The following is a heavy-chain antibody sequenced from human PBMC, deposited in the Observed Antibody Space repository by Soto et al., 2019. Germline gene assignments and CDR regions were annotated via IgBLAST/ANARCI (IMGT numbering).Heavy chain of an antibody. D-gene: IGHD3-9*01. V-gene: IGHV5-51*01. CDR3: ARLAQGYYDILTGYYTPVNFDY. Sequence: PGESLKISCKGSGYSFTSYWIGWVRQMPGKGLEWMGIIYPGDSDTRYSPSFQGQVTISADKSISTAYLQWSSLKASDTAMYYCARLAQGYYDILTGYYTPVNFDYWGQGTLVTVSS. CDR2: IYPGDSDT. CDR1: GYSFTSYW. J-gene: IGHJ4*02.